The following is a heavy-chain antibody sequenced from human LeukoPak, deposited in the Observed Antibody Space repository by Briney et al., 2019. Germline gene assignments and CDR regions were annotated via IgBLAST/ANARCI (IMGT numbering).Heavy chain of an antibody. J-gene: IGHJ6*03. CDR3: ARVQDLYSTSYYYYYMDV. CDR1: GFTFSSYS. V-gene: IGHV3-21*01. D-gene: IGHD6-6*01. CDR2: ISSSSSYI. Sequence: GGSLRLSCAASGFTFSSYSMNWVRQAPGKGLEWVSSISSSSSYIYYADSVKGRFTISRDNAKNSLYLQMNSLRAEDTAVYYCARVQDLYSTSYYYYYMDVWGKGTTVTVSS.